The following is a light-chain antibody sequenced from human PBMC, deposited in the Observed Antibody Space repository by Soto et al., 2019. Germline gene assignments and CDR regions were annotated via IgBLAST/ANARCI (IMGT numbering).Light chain of an antibody. Sequence: EIVLTQSPATLSLSPGERATLACRASQSVSSYLAWYQQKPGQAPMLLMFEASNRATGIPARFSGSGSGTDFTLTISSLEPEDFAVDYCQQRANWPYTFGQGNKLESK. CDR2: EAS. J-gene: IGKJ2*01. CDR1: QSVSSY. CDR3: QQRANWPYT. V-gene: IGKV3-11*01.